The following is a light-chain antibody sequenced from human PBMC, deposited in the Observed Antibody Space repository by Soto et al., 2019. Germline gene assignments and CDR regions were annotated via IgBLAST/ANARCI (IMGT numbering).Light chain of an antibody. J-gene: IGKJ1*01. CDR1: QSISSW. CDR3: QQYNSYSGT. V-gene: IGKV1-5*01. Sequence: DIQMTQSPSTMSASVGDRVTITCRASQSISSWLAWYQQKPGKAPKLLIYDASSLESGVPSRFSGSGSGTEFTLTISSLQPDDFATYYCQQYNSYSGTFGQGTKV. CDR2: DAS.